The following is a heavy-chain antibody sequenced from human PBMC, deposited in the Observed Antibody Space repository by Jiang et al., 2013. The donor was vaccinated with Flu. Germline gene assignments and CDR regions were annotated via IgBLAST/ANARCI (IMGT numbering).Heavy chain of an antibody. CDR3: ASTRLEGWFDP. D-gene: IGHD3-3*01. J-gene: IGHJ5*02. V-gene: IGHV4-59*08. CDR2: IYYSGST. CDR1: GGSISSYY. Sequence: GSGLVKPSETLSLTCTVSGGSISSYYWSWIRQPPGKGLEWIGYIYYSGSTNYNPSLKSRVTISVDTSKNQFSLKLSSVTAADTAVYYCASTRLEGWFDPWGQGTLVTVSS.